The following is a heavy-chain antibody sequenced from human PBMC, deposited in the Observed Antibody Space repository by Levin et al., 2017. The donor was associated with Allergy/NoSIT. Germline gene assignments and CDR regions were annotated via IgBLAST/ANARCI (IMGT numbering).Heavy chain of an antibody. D-gene: IGHD3-10*01. J-gene: IGHJ4*02. CDR1: SGSIRDYY. V-gene: IGHV4-59*01. Sequence: SCTVSSGSIRDYYWTWIRQPPGKGLEWIGYIYYSGDTNYNPSLKSRVTMSVDTSKNQFSLKLSSVTAADTAVYYCATRPPGASQYFGVFDYWGQGILVTVSS. CDR3: ATRPPGASQYFGVFDY. CDR2: IYYSGDT.